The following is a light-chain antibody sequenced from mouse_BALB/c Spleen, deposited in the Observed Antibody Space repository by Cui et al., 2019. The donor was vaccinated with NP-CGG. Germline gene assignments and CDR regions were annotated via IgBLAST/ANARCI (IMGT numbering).Light chain of an antibody. CDR2: GTN. CDR1: TGAVTTSNY. Sequence: QAVVTQESALPTTPGETVTLTCRSSTGAVTTSNYANWVQEKPDHLFTGLICGTNNRAPGVPARFSGSLIGDKAALTITGAQTKDEAIYFCALWYSNHWVFGGGTKLTVL. CDR3: ALWYSNHWV. J-gene: IGLJ1*01. V-gene: IGLV1*01.